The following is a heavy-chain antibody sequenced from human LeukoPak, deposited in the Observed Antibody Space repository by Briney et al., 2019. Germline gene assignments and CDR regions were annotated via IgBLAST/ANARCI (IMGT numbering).Heavy chain of an antibody. CDR3: VRVVTTGSGWYHFDN. D-gene: IGHD6-13*01. CDR1: AFSITNHH. V-gene: IGHV3-72*01. Sequence: GGSLRLSCAGAAFSITNHHMDGVGQAPGKGLEWVGRSATTKPNSCTTQYAASVRGRFTISRDDSQNSLDLQLNSLKTEDTAVYYCVRVVTTGSGWYHFDNWGLGTLVTVSS. J-gene: IGHJ4*02. CDR2: SATTKPNSCTT.